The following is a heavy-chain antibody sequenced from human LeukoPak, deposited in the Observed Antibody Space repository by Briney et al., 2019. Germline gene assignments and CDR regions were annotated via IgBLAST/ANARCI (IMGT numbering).Heavy chain of an antibody. J-gene: IGHJ4*02. V-gene: IGHV3-7*01. CDR1: GFSFKDYW. Sequence: SGGSLRLSCAASGFSFKDYWMSWVRQAPGKGLEWVADITPDGSGKTYVDSVKGRFTISRDNAKNSLYLQMNSLRDEDTAVYYCARDAGVLEWLLSSDYWGQGTLVTVSS. CDR2: ITPDGSGK. D-gene: IGHD3-3*01. CDR3: ARDAGVLEWLLSSDY.